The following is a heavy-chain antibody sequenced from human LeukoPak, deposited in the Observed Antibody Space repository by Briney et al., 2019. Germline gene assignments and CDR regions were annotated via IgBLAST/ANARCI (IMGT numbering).Heavy chain of an antibody. CDR1: RYTFTGYY. V-gene: IGHV1-2*02. J-gene: IGHJ5*02. CDR2: INPNSGGT. CDR3: ARDRQEGYPSNWFDP. D-gene: IGHD2-15*01. Sequence: ASVKVSCKASRYTFTGYYMHWVRQAPGQGLEWMGWINPNSGGTNYAQKFQGRVTMTRDTSISTAYMELSRLRSDDTAVYYCARDRQEGYPSNWFDPWGQGTLVTVSS.